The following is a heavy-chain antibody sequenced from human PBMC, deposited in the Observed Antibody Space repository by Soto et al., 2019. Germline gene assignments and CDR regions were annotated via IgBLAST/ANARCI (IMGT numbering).Heavy chain of an antibody. J-gene: IGHJ6*04. V-gene: IGHV1-8*01. D-gene: IGHD5-12*01. CDR2: MNPNSGNT. CDR1: WCTCTVYD. CDR3: ARGLDSGYDYYTGLDV. Sequence: RVSCGASWCTCTVYDTNWVRQVTVQGREWMGWMNPNSGNTGYAQKFQGRVTMTRNTSISTAYMELSSLRSEDTAVYYCARGLDSGYDYYTGLDVWGKGTTVPVSS.